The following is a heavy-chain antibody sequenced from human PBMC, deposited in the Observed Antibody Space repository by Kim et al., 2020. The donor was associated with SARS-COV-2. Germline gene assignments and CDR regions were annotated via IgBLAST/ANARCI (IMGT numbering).Heavy chain of an antibody. CDR3: ARASRGGYDYGMDV. CDR2: ISYDGSNK. CDR1: GFTFSSYA. J-gene: IGHJ6*02. V-gene: IGHV3-30-3*01. D-gene: IGHD3-10*01. Sequence: GGSLRLSCAASGFTFSSYAMHWVRQAPGKGLEWVAVISYDGSNKYYADSVKGRFTISRDNSKNTLYLQMNSLRAEDTAVYYCARASRGGYDYGMDVWGQG.